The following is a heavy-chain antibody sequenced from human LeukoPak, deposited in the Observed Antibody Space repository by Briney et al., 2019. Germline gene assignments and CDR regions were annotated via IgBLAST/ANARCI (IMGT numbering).Heavy chain of an antibody. CDR3: ASLISPGWFDP. CDR1: GGSISRRGYY. J-gene: IGHJ5*02. Sequence: SETLSLTCILSGGSISRRGYYWAWIRQPPGKGLEWIGNIYYRGSTYYSPSPKRRLTIYVHAPKHPFALKLGSVTAADTAVYYGASLISPGWFDPWGQGTLVTVSS. V-gene: IGHV4-39*01. CDR2: IYYRGST.